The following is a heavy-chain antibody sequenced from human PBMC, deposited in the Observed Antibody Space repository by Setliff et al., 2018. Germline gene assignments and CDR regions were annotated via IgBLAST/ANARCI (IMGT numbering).Heavy chain of an antibody. D-gene: IGHD1-1*01. Sequence: GSLRLSCAASGLSVTSSYMSWIRQAPGKGLEWVAVMYAAGNIYYADSVKGRFTISRHSSKNTLDLQMSGLRPDDTAVYYCAREGQLTGQEGAFDIWGQGTMVTVSS. CDR1: GLSVTSSY. CDR3: AREGQLTGQEGAFDI. V-gene: IGHV3-53*04. CDR2: MYAAGNI. J-gene: IGHJ3*02.